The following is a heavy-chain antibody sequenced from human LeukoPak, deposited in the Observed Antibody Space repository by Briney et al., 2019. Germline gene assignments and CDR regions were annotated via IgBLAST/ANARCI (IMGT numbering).Heavy chain of an antibody. Sequence: SETLSLTCTVSGGSISSGSYYWSWIRQPPGKGLEWIGYIYYSGSTNYNPSLKSRVTISVDTSKNQFSLKLSSVTAADTAVYYCAREIKLESSWFDPWGQGTLVTVSS. CDR3: AREIKLESSWFDP. D-gene: IGHD1-1*01. CDR1: GGSISSGSYY. CDR2: IYYSGST. J-gene: IGHJ5*02. V-gene: IGHV4-61*01.